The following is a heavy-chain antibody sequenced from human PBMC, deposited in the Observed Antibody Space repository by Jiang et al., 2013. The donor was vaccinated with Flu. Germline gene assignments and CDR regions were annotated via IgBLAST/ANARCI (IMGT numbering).Heavy chain of an antibody. CDR1: GYSFTSYW. D-gene: IGHD6-13*01. Sequence: VQLVESGAEVKKPGESLRISCKGSGYSFTSYWISWVRQMPGKGLEWMGRIDPSDSYTNYSPSFQGHVTISADKSISTAYLQWSSLKASDTAMYYCARHERDIAAAGPGSFDIWGQGTMVTVS. CDR3: ARHERDIAAAGPGSFDI. J-gene: IGHJ3*02. V-gene: IGHV5-10-1*03. CDR2: IDPSDSYT.